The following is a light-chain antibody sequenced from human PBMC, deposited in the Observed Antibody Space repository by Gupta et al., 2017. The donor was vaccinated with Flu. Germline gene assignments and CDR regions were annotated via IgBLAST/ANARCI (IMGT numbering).Light chain of an antibody. CDR3: AASDDSRNVVV. J-gene: IGLJ2*01. CDR2: DNS. Sequence: QSVLTQPPSASVTPGQRVSISCSGGSSNIGSHPVNWYQQPAGTAPNLLMYDNSRRPSGVPDRFSGSKSGTSAALATIGLQAEEEAVYYCAASDDSRNVVVFGGGTKLTVL. V-gene: IGLV1-44*01. CDR1: SSNIGSHP.